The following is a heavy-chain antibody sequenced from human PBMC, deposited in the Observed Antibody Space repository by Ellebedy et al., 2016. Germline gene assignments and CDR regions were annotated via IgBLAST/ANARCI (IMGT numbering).Heavy chain of an antibody. V-gene: IGHV1-69*13. J-gene: IGHJ4*02. CDR2: IIPIFGTA. D-gene: IGHD6-13*01. Sequence: SVKVSXXASGYTFTGYYMHWVRQAPGQGLEWMGGIIPIFGTANYAQKFQGRVTITADESTSTAYMELSSLRSEDTAVYYCAGFYARYSSSWDRPRPTDWGQGTLVTDSS. CDR1: GYTFTGYY. CDR3: AGFYARYSSSWDRPRPTD.